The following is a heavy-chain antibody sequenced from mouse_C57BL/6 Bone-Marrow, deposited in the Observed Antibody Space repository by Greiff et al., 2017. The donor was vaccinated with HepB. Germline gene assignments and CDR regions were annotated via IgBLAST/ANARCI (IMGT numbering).Heavy chain of an antibody. D-gene: IGHD2-5*01. J-gene: IGHJ3*01. CDR3: TAYYSNHGGFAY. V-gene: IGHV6-3*01. CDR1: GFTFSNYW. Sequence: DVKLQESGGGLVQPGGSMKLSCVASGFTFSNYWMNWVRQSPEKGLEWVAQIRLKSDNYATHYAESVKGRFTISRDDSKSSVYLQMNNLRAEDTGIYYCTAYYSNHGGFAYWGQGTLVTVSA. CDR2: IRLKSDNYAT.